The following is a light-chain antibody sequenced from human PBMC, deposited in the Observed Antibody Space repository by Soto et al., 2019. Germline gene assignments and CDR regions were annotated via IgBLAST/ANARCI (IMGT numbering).Light chain of an antibody. CDR1: TGAVTSGYY. CDR2: STS. V-gene: IGLV7-43*01. J-gene: IGLJ2*01. CDR3: LLYYGGAVV. Sequence: QTAVTQEPSLTVSPGGTVTLTCASSTGAVTSGYYPSWFQQKPGQAPKPLIYSTSNKHSWTPARFSGSLLGGKAALTLSGVQPEDEAEYYCLLYYGGAVVFGGGTKLTVL.